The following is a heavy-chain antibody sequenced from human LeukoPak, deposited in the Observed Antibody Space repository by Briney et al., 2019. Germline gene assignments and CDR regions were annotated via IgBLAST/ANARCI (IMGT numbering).Heavy chain of an antibody. J-gene: IGHJ4*02. D-gene: IGHD6-19*01. CDR1: GFTVSSNY. V-gene: IGHV3-53*01. CDR2: IYSDGSI. CDR3: ASSGWYGKFDY. Sequence: GGSLRLSCAASGFTVSSNYMSWVRQAPGKGLEWVSVIYSDGSIYYADSVKGRFTISRDNSKNTLFLQMNSLRADDTAVYYRASSGWYGKFDYWGQGILVTVSS.